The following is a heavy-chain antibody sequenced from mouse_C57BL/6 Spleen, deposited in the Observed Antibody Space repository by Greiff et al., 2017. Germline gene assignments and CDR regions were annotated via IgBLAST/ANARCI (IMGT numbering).Heavy chain of an antibody. CDR1: GYSFTGYY. V-gene: IGHV1-42*01. J-gene: IGHJ3*01. D-gene: IGHD1-1*01. CDR2: INPSTGGT. CDR3: ARPYGSSYRFAY. Sequence: EVKLVESGPELVKPGASVKISCKASGYSFTGYYMNWVKQSPEKSLEWIGEINPSTGGTTYNQKFKAKATLTVDKSSSTAYMQLKSLKSEGSGVYYCARPYGSSYRFAYWGQRTLVTVSA.